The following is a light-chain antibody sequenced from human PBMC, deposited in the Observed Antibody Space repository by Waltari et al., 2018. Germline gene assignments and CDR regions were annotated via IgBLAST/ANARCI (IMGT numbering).Light chain of an antibody. Sequence: QSALTQPASVSGSPGQSITISCTGTSSDVGNHNLVSWYQQYPGNAPKVMIYDDNRRPSGVSDRFSGSKSGNTASLTISGVQAEDEADYYCCSYAGSYTWVFGGGTKLTVL. CDR3: CSYAGSYTWV. CDR1: SSDVGNHNL. CDR2: DDN. V-gene: IGLV2-23*01. J-gene: IGLJ3*02.